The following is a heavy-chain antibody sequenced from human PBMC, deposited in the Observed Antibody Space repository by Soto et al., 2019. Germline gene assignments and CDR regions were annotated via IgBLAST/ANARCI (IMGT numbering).Heavy chain of an antibody. V-gene: IGHV3-74*01. J-gene: IGHJ4*02. Sequence: TGGSLRLSCAASGFTFSSYWVDWVRQAPGKGLVWVSRINSDGSSTSYEDSVRGRFTISRDNAKNTVYLQLNSLRAEDTAVYYCGRKGVAAGLDYWGQGTLVTVSS. CDR1: GFTFSSYW. CDR3: GRKGVAAGLDY. D-gene: IGHD6-13*01. CDR2: INSDGSST.